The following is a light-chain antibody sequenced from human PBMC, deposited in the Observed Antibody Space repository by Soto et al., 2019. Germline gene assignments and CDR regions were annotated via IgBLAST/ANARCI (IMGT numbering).Light chain of an antibody. CDR1: SSDVGGYNY. V-gene: IGLV2-14*01. Sequence: QSVLTQPASVSGSPGQSITISCTGTSSDVGGYNYVSWYQQHPGKAPKLMIYDVSNRPSGVSNRFSGSKSGNTASLTISGRQAEDEADYYCSSYTSSSTYVFGTGTQLTVL. CDR3: SSYTSSSTYV. CDR2: DVS. J-gene: IGLJ1*01.